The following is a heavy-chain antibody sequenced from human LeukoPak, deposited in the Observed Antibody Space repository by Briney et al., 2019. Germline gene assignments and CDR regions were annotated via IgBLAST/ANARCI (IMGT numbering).Heavy chain of an antibody. CDR1: GGSISSSTYY. V-gene: IGHV4-39*01. Sequence: PSETLSLTCTVSGGSISSSTYYWGWIRQPPGKGLEWIGSIYYSGSAYYNASLKSRVTISADTSKNQFSLKLSSVTAADTAVYYCARPLSGSSSWHGDAFDIWGQGTMVTVSS. CDR2: IYYSGSA. CDR3: ARPLSGSSSWHGDAFDI. J-gene: IGHJ3*02. D-gene: IGHD6-13*01.